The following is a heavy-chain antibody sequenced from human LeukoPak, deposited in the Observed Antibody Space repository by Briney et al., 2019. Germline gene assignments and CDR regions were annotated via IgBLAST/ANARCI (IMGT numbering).Heavy chain of an antibody. J-gene: IGHJ4*02. CDR3: ARENYYDGSGSPSASAPVDH. D-gene: IGHD3-22*01. CDR1: GDTFSRYA. Sequence: SVKVSCKASGDTFSRYAISWVRQAPGQGLKWMGGIIPIFGTADYAQKFQGRVAITADESTSTAYMELRSLRSDDTAVYYCARENYYDGSGSPSASAPVDHWGQGTLVTVSS. V-gene: IGHV1-69*13. CDR2: IIPIFGTA.